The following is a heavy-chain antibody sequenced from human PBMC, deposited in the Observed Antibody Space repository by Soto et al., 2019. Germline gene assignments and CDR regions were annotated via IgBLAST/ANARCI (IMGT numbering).Heavy chain of an antibody. D-gene: IGHD3-3*01. J-gene: IGHJ6*02. CDR3: ARDGGQTYYYYYGMDV. Sequence: ASVKVSCKASGYTFTGYYVHWVRQAPGHGLEWMGIINPSGGSTSYAQKFQGRVTMTRDTSTSTVYMELSSLRSEDTAVYYCARDGGQTYYYYYGMDVWGQGTTVTVSS. CDR2: INPSGGST. CDR1: GYTFTGYY. V-gene: IGHV1-46*01.